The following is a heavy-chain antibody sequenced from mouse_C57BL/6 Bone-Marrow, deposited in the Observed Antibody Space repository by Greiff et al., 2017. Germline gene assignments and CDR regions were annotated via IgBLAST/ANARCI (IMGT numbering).Heavy chain of an antibody. Sequence: QVQLQQPGAELVMPGASVKLSCKASGYTFTSYWMHWVKQRPGQGLEWIGEIDPSDSYTNYNQKFKGKSTLTVDKSSSTAYMQLSSLTSEDSAVYYCARGDGRFDYWGQGTTLAVSS. CDR1: GYTFTSYW. J-gene: IGHJ2*01. D-gene: IGHD2-13*01. CDR2: IDPSDSYT. V-gene: IGHV1-69*01. CDR3: ARGDGRFDY.